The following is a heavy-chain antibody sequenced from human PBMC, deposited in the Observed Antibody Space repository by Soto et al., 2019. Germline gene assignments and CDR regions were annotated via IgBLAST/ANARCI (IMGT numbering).Heavy chain of an antibody. CDR1: GFIFTDAW. D-gene: IGHD4-17*01. CDR2: VKGKTDGGTT. Sequence: EVQLVESGGGLVKPGGSLTLSCAASGFIFTDAWMNWVRQAPGKGLEWVGHVKGKTDGGTTAYAAPVKGRFTISRDDAKTTLYRQTNSLKTEDTGVYYCTTMDNYGGNLPFVYWGQGTLVTVSS. CDR3: TTMDNYGGNLPFVY. J-gene: IGHJ4*02. V-gene: IGHV3-15*07.